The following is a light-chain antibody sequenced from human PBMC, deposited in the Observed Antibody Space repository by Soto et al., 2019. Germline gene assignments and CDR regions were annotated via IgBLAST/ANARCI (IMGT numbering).Light chain of an antibody. CDR3: SSYTSGNSYV. V-gene: IGLV2-14*03. Sequence: QSALTQPASVSGSPGQSITISCTGTSSDVGGFNYVSWYQHHPANAPKLIIYDVTNRPSGVSDRFSGSKSGNTASLTISGLQGEDEADYYCSSYTSGNSYVFGTGTKVTVL. CDR1: SSDVGGFNY. CDR2: DVT. J-gene: IGLJ1*01.